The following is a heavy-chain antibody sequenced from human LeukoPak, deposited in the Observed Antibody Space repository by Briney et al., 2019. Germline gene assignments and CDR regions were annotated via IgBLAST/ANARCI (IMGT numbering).Heavy chain of an antibody. D-gene: IGHD6-19*01. V-gene: IGHV4-59*08. CDR1: GGSISSYY. CDR2: IYYSGST. Sequence: PSETLSLTCTVSGGSISSYYWSWIRQPPGKGLEWIGYIYYSGSTNYNPSLKSRVTISVDTSKNQFSLKLSSVTAADTAVYYCARHAEYSSGWYSHYYYGMDVWGQGTTVTVSS. CDR3: ARHAEYSSGWYSHYYYGMDV. J-gene: IGHJ6*02.